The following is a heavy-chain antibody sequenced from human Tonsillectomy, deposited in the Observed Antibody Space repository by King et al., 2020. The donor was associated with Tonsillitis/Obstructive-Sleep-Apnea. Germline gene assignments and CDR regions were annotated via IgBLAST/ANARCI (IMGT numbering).Heavy chain of an antibody. CDR3: ARAYYDFWSGYLAYYYYMDV. CDR2: INTNTGNP. CDR1: GYTFTSYS. D-gene: IGHD3-3*01. Sequence: QLVQSGSELKKPGASVKVSCKASGYTFTSYSIYWVRQAPGQGLEWMGWINTNTGNPTYAQGFTGRFVFSLDTSVSTAYLQISSLKAEDTAVYYCARAYYDFWSGYLAYYYYMDVWGKGTTVTVSS. V-gene: IGHV7-4-1*02. J-gene: IGHJ6*03.